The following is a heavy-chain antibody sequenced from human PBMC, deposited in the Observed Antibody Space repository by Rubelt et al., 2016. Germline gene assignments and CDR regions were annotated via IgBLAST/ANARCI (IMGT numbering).Heavy chain of an antibody. CDR1: GITFSNYA. Sequence: GGLVQPGGSLRLSCAASGITFSNYAMTWVRQSPGKGLEWVSSISPVGDYIYYADSVKGRFTTSRDNSKDTLVLQMNSLRVEDTAVYYCAKEGSIADDYWGQGTLVTVSS. V-gene: IGHV3-23*01. CDR3: AKEGSIADDY. CDR2: ISPVGDYI. D-gene: IGHD6-6*01. J-gene: IGHJ4*02.